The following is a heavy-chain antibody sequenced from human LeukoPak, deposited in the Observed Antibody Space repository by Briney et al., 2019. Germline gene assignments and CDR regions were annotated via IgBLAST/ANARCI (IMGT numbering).Heavy chain of an antibody. J-gene: IGHJ5*02. CDR2: INHSGST. D-gene: IGHD6-13*01. CDR1: GGSFSGYY. CDR3: ARTLIAAVDP. V-gene: IGHV4-34*01. Sequence: PETLSLTCAVYGGSFSGYYWSWIRQPPGKGLEWIGEINHSGSTNYNPSLKSRVTISVDTSKNQFSLKLSSVTAADTAVYYCARTLIAAVDPWGQGTLVTVSS.